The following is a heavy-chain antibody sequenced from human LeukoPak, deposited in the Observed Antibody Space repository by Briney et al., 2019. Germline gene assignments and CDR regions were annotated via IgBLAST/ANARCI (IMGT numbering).Heavy chain of an antibody. J-gene: IGHJ4*02. CDR1: GYSFTNYA. CDR2: IHPSTGNP. Sequence: ASVKVSCTASGYSFTNYAMNWVRQAPGQGLEWMGWIHPSTGNPTYAQGFTGRVVFSLDTSVSTTYLQISSLKAEDTAVYFCARAFQSLGGLSLPDYWGQGTLVTVSS. CDR3: ARAFQSLGGLSLPDY. V-gene: IGHV7-4-1*02. D-gene: IGHD3-16*02.